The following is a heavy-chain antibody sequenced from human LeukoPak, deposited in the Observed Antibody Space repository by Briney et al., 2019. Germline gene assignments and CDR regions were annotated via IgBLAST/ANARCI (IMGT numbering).Heavy chain of an antibody. Sequence: ASVKVSCKASGYTFTSYDINWVRQATGQGLEWMGWMNPNSGNTGYAQKFQGRVTMTRNTSISTAYMGLSSLRSEDTAVYYCARGPPAYSSSSEFGDYWGQGTLVTVSS. CDR1: GYTFTSYD. J-gene: IGHJ4*02. CDR3: ARGPPAYSSSSEFGDY. V-gene: IGHV1-8*01. D-gene: IGHD6-6*01. CDR2: MNPNSGNT.